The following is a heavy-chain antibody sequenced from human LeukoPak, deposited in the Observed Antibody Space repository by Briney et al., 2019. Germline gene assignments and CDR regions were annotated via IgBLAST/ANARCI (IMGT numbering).Heavy chain of an antibody. Sequence: GGSLRLSCAASGFTFSYNWMHWVRQAPGKGLVWVSRISSDGRTTHYADSVKCRFTISRDSAKNTLFLQMHDLRAADTAVCYCLGYYWGSPNWGQGTLVTVSS. CDR2: ISSDGRTT. CDR1: GFTFSYNW. CDR3: LGYYWGSPN. D-gene: IGHD3-16*01. V-gene: IGHV3-74*01. J-gene: IGHJ4*02.